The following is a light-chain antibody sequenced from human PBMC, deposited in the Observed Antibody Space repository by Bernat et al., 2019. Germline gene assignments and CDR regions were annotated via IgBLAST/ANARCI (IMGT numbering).Light chain of an antibody. CDR1: SSDVGSYNR. CDR2: EVN. J-gene: IGLJ3*02. CDR3: CSFTTTTTWV. Sequence: QSALTQPPSVSGSPGQSVTISCTGTSSDVGSYNRVSWYQQPPGTAPKLMIYEVNNRPSGVPDRFSGSKSGNTASLTISGLQAEDEAGYYCCSFTTTTTWVFGGGTKLAVL. V-gene: IGLV2-18*02.